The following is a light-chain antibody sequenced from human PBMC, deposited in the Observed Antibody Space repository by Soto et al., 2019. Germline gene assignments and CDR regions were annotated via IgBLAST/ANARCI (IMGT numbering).Light chain of an antibody. V-gene: IGKV3-15*01. CDR2: AAS. Sequence: EIVMTQSPATLSVSPGDRATLSCRASQSVSSNLAWYQQKPGQAPRLLIYAASTRATGIPSRFSGSGSGTEFTLTISSLQSEDFAVYYCQQDNSWPLTFGQGTKVEIK. CDR3: QQDNSWPLT. J-gene: IGKJ4*01. CDR1: QSVSSN.